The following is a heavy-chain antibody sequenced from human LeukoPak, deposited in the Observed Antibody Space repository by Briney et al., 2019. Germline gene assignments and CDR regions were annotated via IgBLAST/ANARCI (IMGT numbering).Heavy chain of an antibody. J-gene: IGHJ4*02. V-gene: IGHV4-38-2*01. CDR1: GYSISSGYY. CDR3: ARRGNRWPYYFDD. CDR2: IYHSGST. D-gene: IGHD5-24*01. Sequence: KPSETLSLTCAVSGYSISSGYYWGWIRQPPGKGLEWIASIYHSGSTYYNPSLKSRVTISVDTSKNQFSLKLTSATAADTAVYYCARRGNRWPYYFDDWGQGTLVTVSS.